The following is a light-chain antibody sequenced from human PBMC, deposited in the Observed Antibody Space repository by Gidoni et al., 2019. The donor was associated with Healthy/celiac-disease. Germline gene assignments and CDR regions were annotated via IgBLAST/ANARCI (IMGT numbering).Light chain of an antibody. J-gene: IGKJ1*01. CDR3: QQYNNWPPWT. CDR2: GAS. V-gene: IGKV3-15*01. CDR1: QSVSSN. Sequence: EIAMTPSPATLSVSPGDRATLSCRASQSVSSNLAWYQQKPGQAPRLLIYGASTRATGIPARFSGSGSGTEFTLTISSLQSEDFAVYYCQQYNNWPPWTFGQGTKVEIK.